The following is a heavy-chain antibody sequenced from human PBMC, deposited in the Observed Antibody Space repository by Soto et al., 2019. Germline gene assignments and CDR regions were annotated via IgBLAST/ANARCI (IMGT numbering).Heavy chain of an antibody. CDR2: ISSSSSYI. Sequence: GGSLRLSCAASGFTFSSYSMNWVRQAPGKGLEWVSSISSSSSYIYYADSVKGRFTISRDNAKNSLYLQMTSLRGEDTAVYYCARYHGPGIAADDYYYYYYMDVWGKGTTVTVSS. CDR1: GFTFSSYS. V-gene: IGHV3-21*01. CDR3: ARYHGPGIAADDYYYYYYMDV. J-gene: IGHJ6*03. D-gene: IGHD6-13*01.